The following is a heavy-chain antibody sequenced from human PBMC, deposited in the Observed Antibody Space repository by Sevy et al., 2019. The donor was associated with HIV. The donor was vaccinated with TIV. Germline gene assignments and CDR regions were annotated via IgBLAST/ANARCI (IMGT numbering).Heavy chain of an antibody. V-gene: IGHV3-23*01. CDR1: GFTFNNYA. CDR3: AKEAPGYNYDTSGSFDY. Sequence: GGSLRLSCAASGFTFNNYAMSWVRQAPGKGLEWVSAITGSGGTTYYVDSVRGRFTISRDNSKSTLFLQMNSLTAEDTAVYYCAKEAPGYNYDTSGSFDYWGQGILVTVSS. D-gene: IGHD3-22*01. J-gene: IGHJ4*02. CDR2: ITGSGGTT.